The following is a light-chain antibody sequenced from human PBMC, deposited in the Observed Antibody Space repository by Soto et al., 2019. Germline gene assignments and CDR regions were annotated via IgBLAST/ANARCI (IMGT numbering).Light chain of an antibody. CDR1: QTILSW. J-gene: IGKJ2*03. Sequence: FQMTQSPSTLSASVGDRVSITCRASQTILSWLAWYQQKPGKAPKLLIYKAPSLESGVPSRYSGSGSGTEFTLTISGLQPDDFATYFCQQYNSYPYSFGQGTKLEIK. CDR2: KAP. CDR3: QQYNSYPYS. V-gene: IGKV1-5*03.